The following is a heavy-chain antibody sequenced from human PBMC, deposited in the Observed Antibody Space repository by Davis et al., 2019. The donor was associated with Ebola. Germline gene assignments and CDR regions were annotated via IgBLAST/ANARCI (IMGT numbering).Heavy chain of an antibody. J-gene: IGHJ4*02. Sequence: GESLKIPCATSGFTFSKFGMHWVRQAPGKGLEWVAVIWHDGSHKYYADSVKGRFTISRDNSKDSLYLQMDYLRAEDTALYFCARGASDGDTFDYWGQGTLVTVSS. CDR2: IWHDGSHK. V-gene: IGHV3-33*01. CDR1: GFTFSKFG. D-gene: IGHD3-10*01. CDR3: ARGASDGDTFDY.